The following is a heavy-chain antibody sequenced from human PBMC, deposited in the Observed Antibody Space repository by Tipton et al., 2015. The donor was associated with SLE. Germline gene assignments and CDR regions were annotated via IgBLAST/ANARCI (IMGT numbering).Heavy chain of an antibody. V-gene: IGHV3-30*02. J-gene: IGHJ4*02. Sequence: SLRLSCAASGFTFSSYGMHWVRQAPGKGLEWVAFIRYDGSNKYYADSVKGRFTISRDNSKNTLYLQMNSLRSDDTAVYYCARELDYGGNPFRYWGQGTLVTVSS. CDR1: GFTFSSYG. D-gene: IGHD4-23*01. CDR2: IRYDGSNK. CDR3: ARELDYGGNPFRY.